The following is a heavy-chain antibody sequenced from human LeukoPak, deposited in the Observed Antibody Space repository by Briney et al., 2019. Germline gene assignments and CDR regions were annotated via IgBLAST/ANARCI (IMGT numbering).Heavy chain of an antibody. CDR1: GYSFTSYW. Sequence: GVSLKSSCKGSGYSFTSYWIGWVRQMPGKGLEWMGVIYPGDSDTRYSPSFQGQVTISVDKSTSTAYLQWISLRASDTAMYYCARGPHYDFLTGYYSSHFDYWGQGTLVSVSS. CDR3: ARGPHYDFLTGYYSSHFDY. J-gene: IGHJ4*02. D-gene: IGHD3-9*01. V-gene: IGHV5-51*01. CDR2: IYPGDSDT.